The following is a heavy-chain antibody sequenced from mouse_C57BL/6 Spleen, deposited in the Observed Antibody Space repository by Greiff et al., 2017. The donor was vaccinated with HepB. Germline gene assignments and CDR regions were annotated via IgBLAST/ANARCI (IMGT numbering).Heavy chain of an antibody. D-gene: IGHD2-4*01. CDR2: INPSSGYT. Sequence: VQLQQSGAELARPGASVKMSCKASGYTFTSYTMHWVKQRPGQGLEWIGYINPSSGYTKYNQKFKDKATLTADKSSSTANMQLSSLTSEDSAVYYCARSYDYYYAMDYWGQGTSVTVSS. V-gene: IGHV1-4*01. CDR1: GYTFTSYT. J-gene: IGHJ4*01. CDR3: ARSYDYYYAMDY.